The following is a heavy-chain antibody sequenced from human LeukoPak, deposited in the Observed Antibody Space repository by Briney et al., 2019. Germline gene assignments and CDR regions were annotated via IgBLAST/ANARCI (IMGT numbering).Heavy chain of an antibody. CDR2: INPNSGGT. CDR1: GYTFTGYY. Sequence: ASVKVSCKASGYTFTGYYMHWVRQAPGQGLEWMGWINPNSGGTNYAQKFQGRVTMTRDTSISTAYMEPSRLRSDGTAGYYCARGPMGGFYYWGQGTLVTGSS. D-gene: IGHD3-16*01. V-gene: IGHV1-2*02. J-gene: IGHJ4*02. CDR3: ARGPMGGFYY.